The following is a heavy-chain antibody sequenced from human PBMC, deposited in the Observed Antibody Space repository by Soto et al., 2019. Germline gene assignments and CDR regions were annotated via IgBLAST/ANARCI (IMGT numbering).Heavy chain of an antibody. Sequence: GGSLRLSCAASGFTFSSYWMHWVRQAPGKGLVWVSRINSDGSSTSYADSVKGRFTISRDNAKNTLYLQMNSLRAEDTAVYYCAREVIVVVVAATLDPHAHHMDVWGKGTTVTV. CDR1: GFTFSSYW. D-gene: IGHD2-15*01. CDR3: AREVIVVVVAATLDPHAHHMDV. J-gene: IGHJ6*03. V-gene: IGHV3-74*01. CDR2: INSDGSST.